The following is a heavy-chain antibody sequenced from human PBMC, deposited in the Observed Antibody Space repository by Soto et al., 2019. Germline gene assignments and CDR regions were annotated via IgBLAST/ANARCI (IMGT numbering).Heavy chain of an antibody. D-gene: IGHD3-10*01. CDR3: GRRYVWVRENLDGMAV. Sequence: PGESLKISCKGSGYSFTSYWISWVRQMPGKGLEWMGRIDPSDSYTNYSPSFQGHVTISADKSISTAYLQWSSLKASDTAMYYCGRRYVWVRENLDGMAVWGQGTPVTVS. CDR2: IDPSDSYT. J-gene: IGHJ6*02. V-gene: IGHV5-10-1*01. CDR1: GYSFTSYW.